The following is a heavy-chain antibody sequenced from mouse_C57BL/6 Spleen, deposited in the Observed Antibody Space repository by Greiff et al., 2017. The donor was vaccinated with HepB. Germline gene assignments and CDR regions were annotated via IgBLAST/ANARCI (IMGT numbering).Heavy chain of an antibody. D-gene: IGHD2-10*01. CDR2: INPNNGGT. J-gene: IGHJ2*01. Sequence: VQLQQSGPELVKPGASVKISCKASGYTFTDYYMNWVKQSHGKSLEWIGDINPNNGGTSYNQKFKGKATLTVDKSSSTAYMELRSLTSEDSAVYYCAILLSVPYFDYWGQGTTLTVSS. CDR1: GYTFTDYY. V-gene: IGHV1-26*01. CDR3: AILLSVPYFDY.